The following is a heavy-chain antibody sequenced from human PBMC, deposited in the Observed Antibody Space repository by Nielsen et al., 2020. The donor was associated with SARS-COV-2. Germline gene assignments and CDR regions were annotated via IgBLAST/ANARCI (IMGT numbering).Heavy chain of an antibody. D-gene: IGHD6-13*01. CDR3: TRDSGAAGADY. Sequence: GGSLRLSCTASGFTFGDYAMSWFRQAPGKGLEWVGFIRSKAYGGTTEYAASVKGRFTISRDDSKSIAYLQMNSLKTEDTAVYYCTRDSGAAGADYWGQGTLVTVSS. V-gene: IGHV3-49*03. CDR2: IRSKAYGGTT. J-gene: IGHJ4*02. CDR1: GFTFGDYA.